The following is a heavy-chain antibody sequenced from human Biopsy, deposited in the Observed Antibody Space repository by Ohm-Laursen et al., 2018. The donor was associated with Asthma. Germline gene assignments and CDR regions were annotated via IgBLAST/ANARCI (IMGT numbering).Heavy chain of an antibody. D-gene: IGHD1-7*01. J-gene: IGHJ4*02. Sequence: GESLMLSCKASGYTFSDSWLGWVRQMPGKGLEWMGIIFAANSETKYSPSFQGQVTISADMSISTAFLQWSSLKASDTAIYYCARFIDGTFFVDYWGQGTLVTVSS. CDR2: IFAANSET. V-gene: IGHV5-51*03. CDR1: GYTFSDSW. CDR3: ARFIDGTFFVDY.